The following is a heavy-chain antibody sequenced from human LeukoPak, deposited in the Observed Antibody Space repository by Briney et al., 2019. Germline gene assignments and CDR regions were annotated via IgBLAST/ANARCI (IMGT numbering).Heavy chain of an antibody. V-gene: IGHV4-39*07. CDR2: IYYSGST. CDR3: AREGPYYYDSSGEYNDY. Sequence: PSETLSLTCTVSGGSISSSNYYWGWIRQPPGKGLEWIGSIYYSGSTYYNPSLKSRVTISVDTSKNQFSLKLSSVTAADTAVYYCAREGPYYYDSSGEYNDYWGQGTLVTVSS. J-gene: IGHJ4*02. D-gene: IGHD3-22*01. CDR1: GGSISSSNYY.